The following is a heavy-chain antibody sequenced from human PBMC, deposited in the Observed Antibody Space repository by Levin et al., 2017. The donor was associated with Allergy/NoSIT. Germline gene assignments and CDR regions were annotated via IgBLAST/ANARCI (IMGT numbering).Heavy chain of an antibody. D-gene: IGHD3-10*01. CDR2: IYHSGST. CDR3: ARQRYYYGSGSYYNSEKYYFDY. J-gene: IGHJ4*02. CDR1: GGSISSSNW. Sequence: RPSGTLSLTCAVSGGSISSSNWWSWVRQPPGKGLEWIGEIYHSGSTNYNPSLKSRVTISVDKSKNQFSLKLSSVTAADTAVYYCARQRYYYGSGSYYNSEKYYFDYWGQGTLVTVSS. V-gene: IGHV4-4*02.